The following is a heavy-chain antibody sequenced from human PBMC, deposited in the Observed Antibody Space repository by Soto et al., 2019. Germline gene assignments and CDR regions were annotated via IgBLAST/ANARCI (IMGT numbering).Heavy chain of an antibody. CDR1: GASLLSSY. V-gene: IGHV4-4*07. CDR3: AKGWDVKYFDE. CDR2: IFSSGRT. Sequence: SETLSLTCSVSGASLLSSYWSWVRQPAGKGLEWIGHIFSSGRTSYTPSRKSRLSMSIDPSRDLFSLNLSSVTAADTAVYYCAKGWDVKYFDEWGQGTLVTISS. D-gene: IGHD6-19*01. J-gene: IGHJ4*02.